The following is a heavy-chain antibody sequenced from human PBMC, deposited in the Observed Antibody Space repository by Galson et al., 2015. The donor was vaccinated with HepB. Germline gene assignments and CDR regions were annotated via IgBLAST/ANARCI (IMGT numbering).Heavy chain of an antibody. CDR3: AKSGGMAGYYYMDV. V-gene: IGHV3-23*01. CDR2: ISGGGGGT. J-gene: IGHJ6*03. Sequence: SLRLSCAASGFTFSSFATSWVRQAPGKGLEWVSGISGGGGGTYYPDSVKGRFTISRDNSKNTLYLQINSLRADDTAVYYCAKSGGMAGYYYMDVWGKGTTVTVS. CDR1: GFTFSSFA. D-gene: IGHD6-13*01.